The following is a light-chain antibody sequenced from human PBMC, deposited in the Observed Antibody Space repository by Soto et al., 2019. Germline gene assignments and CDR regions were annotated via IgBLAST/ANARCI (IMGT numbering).Light chain of an antibody. CDR2: VAS. CDR1: QYISTY. V-gene: IGKV1-39*01. J-gene: IGKJ1*01. Sequence: DIQMTQSPSSLSASVGDSLTITCRASQYISTYFNWYQQKPGKAHKLLIYVASNLQSGVPSRFSGSGSGTDFTLTISSLQPEDIATYYCQESYSTSFGQGTKVDIK. CDR3: QESYSTS.